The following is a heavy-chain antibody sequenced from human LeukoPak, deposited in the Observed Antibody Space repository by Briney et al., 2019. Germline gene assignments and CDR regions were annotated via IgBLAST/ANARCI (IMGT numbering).Heavy chain of an antibody. CDR3: ARDRDWHYWF. CDR2: IYTTGIT. CDR1: GGSIRSYY. D-gene: IGHD1-7*01. J-gene: IGHJ5*01. V-gene: IGHV4-4*07. Sequence: ASEKVSPTCTVSGGSIRSYYWNWNRQPAGKGLEWIGRIYTTGITNYNTSLKSRVTMSVDTSKNDFSLKLSSVTAADTAVYYCARDRDWHYWF.